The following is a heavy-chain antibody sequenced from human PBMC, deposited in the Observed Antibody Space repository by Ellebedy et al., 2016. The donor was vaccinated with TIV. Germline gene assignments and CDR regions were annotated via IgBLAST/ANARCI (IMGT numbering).Heavy chain of an antibody. J-gene: IGHJ4*02. Sequence: ASVKVSXXASGGTFSSYAISWVRQATGQGLEWMGWMNPNSGNTGYAQKFQGRVTMTRNTSISTAYMELSSLRSEDTAVYYCARALGGGSCYGYWGQGTLVTVSS. CDR1: GGTFSSYA. D-gene: IGHD2-15*01. CDR2: MNPNSGNT. CDR3: ARALGGGSCYGY. V-gene: IGHV1-8*02.